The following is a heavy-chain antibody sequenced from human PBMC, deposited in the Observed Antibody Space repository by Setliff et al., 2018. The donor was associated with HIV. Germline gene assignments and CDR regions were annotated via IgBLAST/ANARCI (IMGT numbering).Heavy chain of an antibody. J-gene: IGHJ1*01. V-gene: IGHV1-46*01. D-gene: IGHD6-6*01. CDR1: GYTFTSYY. CDR2: INPSSGST. CDR3: ARDPAPSSSASYFQH. Sequence: GASVKVSCKASGYTFTSYYMHWVRRAPGQGLEWMGIINPSSGSTTYAQKFQGRVTMTRDTSTSTVYMELSSLRSEDTAVYYCARDPAPSSSASYFQHWGQGTPVTVSS.